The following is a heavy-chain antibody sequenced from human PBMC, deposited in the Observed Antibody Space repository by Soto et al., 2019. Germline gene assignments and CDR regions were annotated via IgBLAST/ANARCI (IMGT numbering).Heavy chain of an antibody. CDR3: AKDAVYNDGLWLMES. CDR1: GFTISTYA. J-gene: IGHJ5*02. V-gene: IGHV3-23*01. CDR2: VTGSGGQI. Sequence: EVQLLESGGGLVQPGGSLRLSCAASGFTISTYAMTLVRQAPGKGLECVSGVTGSGGQIHYADSVKGRFTISKDNSKNTLYLQMSSLRDEDTALYYCAKDAVYNDGLWLMESWGQGTLVTVSS. D-gene: IGHD2-21*01.